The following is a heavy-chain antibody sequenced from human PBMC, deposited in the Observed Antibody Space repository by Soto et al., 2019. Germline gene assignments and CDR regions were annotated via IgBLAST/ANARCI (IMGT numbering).Heavy chain of an antibody. D-gene: IGHD3-22*01. J-gene: IGHJ2*01. V-gene: IGHV4-30-4*01. CDR1: GGSISSGDYY. CDR2: IYYSGST. Sequence: QVQLQESGPGLVKPSQTLSLTCTVSGGSISSGDYYWSWIRQPPGKGLVWIGYIYYSGSTYYNPSLKSRVTISVDTSKNQFSLKLSSVTAVDTAVYYCARDGSYDSSGYPYWYFDLWGRGTLVTVSS. CDR3: ARDGSYDSSGYPYWYFDL.